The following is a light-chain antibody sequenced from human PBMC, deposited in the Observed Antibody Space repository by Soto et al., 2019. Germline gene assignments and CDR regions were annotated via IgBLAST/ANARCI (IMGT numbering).Light chain of an antibody. CDR3: ISYTVSRSYV. J-gene: IGLJ1*01. CDR1: SSDIGAYDH. CDR2: SVS. V-gene: IGLV2-14*01. Sequence: QSVLTQPASVSGSPGQSITISCSGTSSDIGAYDHVAWFQQFPGKTPKLVIYSVSNRPSGVSYRFSGSKSGNTASLTISGLQADDGADYYCISYTVSRSYVFGPGTKVTV.